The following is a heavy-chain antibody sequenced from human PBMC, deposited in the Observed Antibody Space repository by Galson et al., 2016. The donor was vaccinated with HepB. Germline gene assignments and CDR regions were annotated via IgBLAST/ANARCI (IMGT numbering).Heavy chain of an antibody. CDR1: GFTFSSYA. Sequence: SLRLSCAVSGFTFSSYAMHWVRQAPGKGLEWVAVISYDGNNKYYADSVKGRFTISRDNSNNTLYLQMNSLRAEDTAIYYCAKDSWRYFNILTGYYRGMDVWGQGTTVTVSS. V-gene: IGHV3-30-3*01. J-gene: IGHJ6*02. D-gene: IGHD3-9*01. CDR3: AKDSWRYFNILTGYYRGMDV. CDR2: ISYDGNNK.